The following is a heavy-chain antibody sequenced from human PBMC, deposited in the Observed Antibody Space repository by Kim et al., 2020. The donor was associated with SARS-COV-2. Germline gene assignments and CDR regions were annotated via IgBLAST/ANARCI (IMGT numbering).Heavy chain of an antibody. V-gene: IGHV3-11*04. D-gene: IGHD3-16*01. CDR2: SSSGSTI. CDR3: VGLYY. J-gene: IGHJ4*02. Sequence: SSSGSTIYYADSMKGRFTISRDNAKNSLYLQMNSLRAEDTAVYYCVGLYYWGQGTLVTVSS.